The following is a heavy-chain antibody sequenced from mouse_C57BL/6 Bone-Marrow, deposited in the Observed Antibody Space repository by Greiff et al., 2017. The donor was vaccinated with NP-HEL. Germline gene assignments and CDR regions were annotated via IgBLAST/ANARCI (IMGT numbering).Heavy chain of an antibody. J-gene: IGHJ3*01. Sequence: VQLQQSAAELVRPGASVKLSCTASGFNIKDYYMHWVKQRPEQGLEWIGWIDPENGDTEYASKFQGKATITADTYSNTAYLQLSSLTSEDTAVYYCTTLYDGPLVAYWGQGTLVTVSA. V-gene: IGHV14-4*01. CDR1: GFNIKDYY. CDR3: TTLYDGPLVAY. D-gene: IGHD2-3*01. CDR2: IDPENGDT.